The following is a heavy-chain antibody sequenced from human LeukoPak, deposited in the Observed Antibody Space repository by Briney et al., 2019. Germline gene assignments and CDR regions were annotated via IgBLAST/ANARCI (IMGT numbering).Heavy chain of an antibody. CDR3: VKSTRVTTAYYYYGMDV. CDR2: ISSNGGST. V-gene: IGHV3-64D*06. Sequence: PRGSLRLSCSASGFTFSNYAMHWVRQAPGRGLEYVSAISSNGGSTFYADSVKGRFTISSDNSENTLYFQMNSLRAEDTAVYYCVKSTRVTTAYYYYGMDVWGQGTTVTVSS. J-gene: IGHJ6*02. CDR1: GFTFSNYA. D-gene: IGHD4-17*01.